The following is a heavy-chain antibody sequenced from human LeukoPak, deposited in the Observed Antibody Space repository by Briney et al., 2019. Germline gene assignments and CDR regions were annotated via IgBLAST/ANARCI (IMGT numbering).Heavy chain of an antibody. Sequence: GGSLRLSCAASGITFSSHWMHWVRQTPEKGLVWVSRINSDGSRTTYADSVKGRFTISRDNAKNTLYPQMNSLRAEDTAVYYCAKEQLEPSSHPFDPWGQGTLVTVSS. V-gene: IGHV3-74*03. CDR2: INSDGSRT. J-gene: IGHJ5*02. D-gene: IGHD1-1*01. CDR1: GITFSSHW. CDR3: AKEQLEPSSHPFDP.